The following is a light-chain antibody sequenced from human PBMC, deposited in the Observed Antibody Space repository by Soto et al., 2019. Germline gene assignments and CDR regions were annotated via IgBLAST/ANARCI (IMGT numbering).Light chain of an antibody. V-gene: IGLV2-14*01. CDR1: SSDVGGYNY. CDR2: DVS. Sequence: QSALAQPASVSGSPGQSITISCTGTSSDVGGYNYVSWYQQHPGEAPKLMIYDVSNRPSGVSNRFSGSKSCNTASLTISGLQAEDEADYYCSSYTSSSTLVFGTGTKVTVL. CDR3: SSYTSSSTLV. J-gene: IGLJ1*01.